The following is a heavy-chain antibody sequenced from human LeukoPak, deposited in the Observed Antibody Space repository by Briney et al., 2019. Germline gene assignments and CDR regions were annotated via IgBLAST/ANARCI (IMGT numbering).Heavy chain of an antibody. CDR3: ARVRRARGYYFDY. CDR2: IYYSGST. D-gene: IGHD3-16*01. Sequence: AETLSLTCTVSGGSISSSSDYWGWIRQPPGKGLELIGSIYYSGSTYYNPSLKRRVTISVDTSKNQFSLKLSSVTAADTAVYYCARVRRARGYYFDYWGQGTLVTVSS. V-gene: IGHV4-39*07. J-gene: IGHJ4*02. CDR1: GGSISSSSDY.